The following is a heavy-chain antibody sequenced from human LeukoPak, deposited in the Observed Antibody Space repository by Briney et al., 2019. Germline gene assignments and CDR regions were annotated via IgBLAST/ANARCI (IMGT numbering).Heavy chain of an antibody. D-gene: IGHD2-15*01. V-gene: IGHV4-34*01. J-gene: IGHJ5*02. CDR2: LNHSGST. CDR3: ARGVDIVVVVAATFGWFDP. Sequence: SETLSLTCAVYGGSFSGYYWSWIRQPPGKGLEWIGELNHSGSTNYNPSLKSRVTISVDTSKNQFSLKLSSVTAADTAVYYCARGVDIVVVVAATFGWFDPWGQGTLVTVSS. CDR1: GGSFSGYY.